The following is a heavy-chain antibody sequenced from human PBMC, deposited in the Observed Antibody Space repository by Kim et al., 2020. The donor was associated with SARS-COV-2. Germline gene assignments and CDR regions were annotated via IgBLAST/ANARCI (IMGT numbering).Heavy chain of an antibody. V-gene: IGHV3-21*01. CDR3: ARGMGRITIFGVVIEDYYYGMDV. CDR1: GFTFSSYS. D-gene: IGHD3-3*01. Sequence: GGSLRLSCAASGFTFSSYSMNWVRQAPGKGLEWVSSISSSSSYIYYADSVKGRFTISRDNAKKSLYLQMNSLRAEDTAVYYCARGMGRITIFGVVIEDYYYGMDVWGQGTTVTVSS. J-gene: IGHJ6*02. CDR2: ISSSSSYI.